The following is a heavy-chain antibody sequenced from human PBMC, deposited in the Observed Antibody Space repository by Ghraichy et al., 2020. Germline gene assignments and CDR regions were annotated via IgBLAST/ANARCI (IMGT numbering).Heavy chain of an antibody. J-gene: IGHJ4*02. CDR3: AKERPNYYSSTIPGPLDY. CDR2: ISWNSGSI. CDR1: GFTFDDYA. V-gene: IGHV3-9*01. D-gene: IGHD6-13*01. Sequence: SLNISCAASGFTFDDYAMHWVRQAPGKGLEWVSGISWNSGSIGYADSVKGRFTISRDNAKNSLYLQMNSLRAEDTALYYCAKERPNYYSSTIPGPLDYWGQGTLVTVSS.